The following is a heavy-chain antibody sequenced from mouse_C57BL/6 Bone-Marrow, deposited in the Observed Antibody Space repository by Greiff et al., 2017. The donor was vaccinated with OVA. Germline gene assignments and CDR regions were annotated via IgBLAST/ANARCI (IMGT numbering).Heavy chain of an antibody. D-gene: IGHD4-1*01. CDR2: IDPSDSYT. Sequence: QVQLQQPGAELVMPGASVKLSCKASGYTFTSYWMHWVKQRPGQGLEWIGEIDPSDSYTNYNQKFKGKSTLTVDKSSSTAFMQLSSLTSEDSAVYYCARENCYFWFAYWGQGTLVTVSA. J-gene: IGHJ3*01. V-gene: IGHV1-69*01. CDR1: GYTFTSYW. CDR3: ARENCYFWFAY.